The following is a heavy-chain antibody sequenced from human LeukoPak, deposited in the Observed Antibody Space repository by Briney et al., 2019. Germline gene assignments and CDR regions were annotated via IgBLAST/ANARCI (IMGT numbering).Heavy chain of an antibody. CDR2: ISYYGSNK. CDR3: AKSYDSGWYVSDY. Sequence: GGSLRLSCAASGFTFSTYPMHWVRKAPGKGLEGVAVISYYGSNKYYADSVKGRFTSSRDTSKTTLYLQMSGLRAEDTAVYYCAKSYDSGWYVSDYWGQGPLITVSS. D-gene: IGHD6-19*01. J-gene: IGHJ4*02. V-gene: IGHV3-30*18. CDR1: GFTFSTYP.